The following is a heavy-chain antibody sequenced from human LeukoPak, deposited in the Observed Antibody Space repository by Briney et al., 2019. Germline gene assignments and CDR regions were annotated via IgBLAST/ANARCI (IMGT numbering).Heavy chain of an antibody. V-gene: IGHV3-21*01. CDR3: ARGGDPITMIVVVTPSAPTEFDY. D-gene: IGHD3-22*01. CDR1: AFTFSSYG. Sequence: PGGSLRLSCAASAFTFSSYGMSWVRQAPGKGLEWVSAISGDGRDIFYADAVKGRFTISRDNAKNSLYLQMNSLRAEDTAVYYCARGGDPITMIVVVTPSAPTEFDYWGQGTLVTVSS. CDR2: ISGDGRDI. J-gene: IGHJ4*02.